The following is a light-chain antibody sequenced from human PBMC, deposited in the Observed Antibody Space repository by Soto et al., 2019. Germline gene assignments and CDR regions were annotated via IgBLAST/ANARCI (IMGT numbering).Light chain of an antibody. CDR3: QQYDTVPFT. Sequence: DIQMTQSPSSLSASVGDRVTIICQASQDITNYLNWYQQKPGKAPKLLIYDASNLETGVPSRFSGSGSGTYFSFTISSLQPEDIATYYCQQYDTVPFTFGQGTRLEMK. J-gene: IGKJ5*01. CDR2: DAS. V-gene: IGKV1-33*01. CDR1: QDITNY.